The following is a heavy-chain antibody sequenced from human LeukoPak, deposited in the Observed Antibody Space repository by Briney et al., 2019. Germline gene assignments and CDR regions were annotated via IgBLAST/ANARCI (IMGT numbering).Heavy chain of an antibody. CDR1: GGSFSGYY. CDR3: ARNRRYSSGWYSY. J-gene: IGHJ4*02. V-gene: IGHV4-34*01. D-gene: IGHD6-19*01. CDR2: VNHSGST. Sequence: SETLSLTCAVYGGSFSGYYWSWIRQPPGKGLEWIGEVNHSGSTNYNPSLKSRVTISVDTSKNQFSLKLSSVTAADTAVYYCARNRRYSSGWYSYWGQGTLVTVSS.